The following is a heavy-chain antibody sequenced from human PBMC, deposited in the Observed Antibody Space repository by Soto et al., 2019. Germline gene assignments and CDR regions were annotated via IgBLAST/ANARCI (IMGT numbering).Heavy chain of an antibody. V-gene: IGHV3-7*03. Sequence: EVQLVESGGGLVQPGGSLRLSCAASGFIFGTFWMTWVRQAPGKGLEWVANINEDGSEKHYVDSVKGRFTISRDNAKNSLYLQLNTLRDEDKAVYYCSKSRHDFRSAWPGVSWGQGTLVIVSS. CDR2: INEDGSEK. D-gene: IGHD2-21*02. CDR1: GFIFGTFW. CDR3: SKSRHDFRSAWPGVS. J-gene: IGHJ4*02.